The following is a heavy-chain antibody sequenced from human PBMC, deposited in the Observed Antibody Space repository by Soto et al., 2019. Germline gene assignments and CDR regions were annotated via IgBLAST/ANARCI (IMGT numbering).Heavy chain of an antibody. CDR3: ARDHMFAFDS. D-gene: IGHD3-10*02. CDR2: IYSEGTP. CDR1: GFTVGSNY. V-gene: IGHV3-53*01. J-gene: IGHJ4*02. Sequence: GGSLRLSCAASGFTVGSNYMSWVRQAPGKGLEWVSVIYSEGTPYYADSVKGRFTISRENSNNTLYLHMNSLITEDTAVYYCARDHMFAFDSWGQGTLVTVSS.